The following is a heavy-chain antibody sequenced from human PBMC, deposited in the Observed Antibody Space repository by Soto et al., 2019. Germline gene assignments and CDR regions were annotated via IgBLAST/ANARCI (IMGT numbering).Heavy chain of an antibody. Sequence: GFLRLSCVASGFTFNNYAIAWVRQAPGKGLEWVSGITSSGAAYYADSVKARFTISRDNSKNTLYLQMNSLRAADTAVYYCAKGESSVSARDFDPWGQGTLVTVSS. V-gene: IGHV3-23*01. CDR1: GFTFNNYA. CDR3: AKGESSVSARDFDP. J-gene: IGHJ5*02. D-gene: IGHD3-22*01. CDR2: ITSSGAA.